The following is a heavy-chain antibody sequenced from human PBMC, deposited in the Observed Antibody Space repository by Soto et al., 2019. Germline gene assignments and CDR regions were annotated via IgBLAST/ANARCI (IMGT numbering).Heavy chain of an antibody. CDR1: GYTFTSYA. V-gene: IGHV1-3*01. CDR3: ARMPHCTNGVCYGTDWFDP. Sequence: ASVKVSCKASGYTFTSYAMHWVRQAPGQRLEWVGWINAGNGNTKYSQKFQGRVTITRDTSASTAYMELSSLRSEDTAVYYCARMPHCTNGVCYGTDWFDPWGQGTLVTVSS. CDR2: INAGNGNT. J-gene: IGHJ5*02. D-gene: IGHD2-8*01.